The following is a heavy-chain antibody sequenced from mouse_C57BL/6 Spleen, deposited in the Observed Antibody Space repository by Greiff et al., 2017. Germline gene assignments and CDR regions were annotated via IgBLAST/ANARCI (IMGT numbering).Heavy chain of an antibody. J-gene: IGHJ2*01. CDR1: GYTFTSYW. CDR2: IYPSDSET. CDR3: ARRGGSSDFDY. V-gene: IGHV1-61*01. D-gene: IGHD1-1*01. Sequence: QVQLQQPGAELVRPGSSVKLSCKASGYTFTSYWMDWVKQRPGQGLEWIGNIYPSDSETHYNQKFKGKATLTVNKSSSTAYMELRSLTSEESAVYYCARRGGSSDFDYWGQGTTLTVSS.